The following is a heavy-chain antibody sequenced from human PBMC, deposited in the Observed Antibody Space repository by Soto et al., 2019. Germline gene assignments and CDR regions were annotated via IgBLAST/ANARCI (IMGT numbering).Heavy chain of an antibody. CDR3: ARENCGGDCYLTTNYYYGMDV. D-gene: IGHD2-21*02. CDR2: IYYSGST. J-gene: IGHJ6*02. CDR1: GGSISSFVYY. Sequence: TLCLTCTVSGGSISSFVYYWSWIRQHPGKGLEWIGYIYYSGSTYYNPSLKSRVTISVDTSKNQFSLKLSSVTAADTAVYYCARENCGGDCYLTTNYYYGMDVWGQGTTVTVSS. V-gene: IGHV4-31*03.